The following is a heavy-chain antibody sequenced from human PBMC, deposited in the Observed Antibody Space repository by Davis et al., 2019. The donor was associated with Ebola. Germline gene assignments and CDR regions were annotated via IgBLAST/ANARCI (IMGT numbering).Heavy chain of an antibody. J-gene: IGHJ6*02. Sequence: GSLRLSCAVYGGSFSGYYWSWIRQPPGKGLEWIGEINHSGSTNYNPSLKSRVTISVDTSKNQFSLKLSSVTAADTAVYYCARVTRGYSYGYGYYYYGMDVWGQGTTVTVSS. CDR3: ARVTRGYSYGYGYYYYGMDV. D-gene: IGHD5-18*01. V-gene: IGHV4-34*01. CDR1: GGSFSGYY. CDR2: INHSGST.